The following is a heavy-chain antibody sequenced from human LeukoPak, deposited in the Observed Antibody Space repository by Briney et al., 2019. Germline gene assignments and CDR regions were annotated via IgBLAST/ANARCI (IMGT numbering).Heavy chain of an antibody. V-gene: IGHV3-33*01. CDR3: ARDYDSSGYSYYFDY. CDR1: GFTFSSYV. J-gene: IGHJ4*02. D-gene: IGHD3-22*01. CDR2: IWYDGSNK. Sequence: PGGSLRLSCAASGFTFSSYVMHWVRQAPGKGLEWVAVIWYDGSNKYYADSVKGRFTISRDNSKNTLYLQMNSLRAEDTAVYYCARDYDSSGYSYYFDYWGQGTLVTVSS.